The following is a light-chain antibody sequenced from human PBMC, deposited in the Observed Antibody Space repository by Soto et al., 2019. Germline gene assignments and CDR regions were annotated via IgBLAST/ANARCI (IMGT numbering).Light chain of an antibody. CDR2: DVS. J-gene: IGLJ1*01. CDR1: SNEVGGYNY. V-gene: IGLV2-11*01. Sequence: QSALTQPPSVSGSPGPSITLSRTGTSNEVGGYNYVSWYQQHPGKAPKVMIYDVSKRPSGGPDRFSGSKSGNTASLTISGLQAEDEADYYCCSYVGTNTSYVFGTGIKVTVL. CDR3: CSYVGTNTSYV.